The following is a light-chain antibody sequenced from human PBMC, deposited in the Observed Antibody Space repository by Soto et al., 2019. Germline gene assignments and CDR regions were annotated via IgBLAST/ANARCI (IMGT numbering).Light chain of an antibody. CDR1: KRVSISY. V-gene: IGKV3-20*01. Sequence: ELELTQYTGTLSLSPGVKATLSCMASKRVSISYLAWYQQRPGQAPRLLIYGASSRATGIPDRFSGSGSGTDFTLTINRLEPEDFAVYYCQQYDSSPPFALTFGGGTKVDIK. CDR3: QQYDSSPPFALT. J-gene: IGKJ4*01. CDR2: GAS.